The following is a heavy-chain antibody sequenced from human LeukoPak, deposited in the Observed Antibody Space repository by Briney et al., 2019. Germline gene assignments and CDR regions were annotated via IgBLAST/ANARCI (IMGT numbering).Heavy chain of an antibody. CDR3: ARRSSGWYYYYMDV. D-gene: IGHD6-19*01. J-gene: IGHJ6*03. CDR1: GGSFSGYY. Sequence: SSETLSLTCAVYGGSFSGYYWSWIRQPPGKGLEWIGEINHSGSTNYNPSLKSRVTISVDTSKNQFSLKLSSVTAADTAVYYCARRSSGWYYYYMDVWGKGTTVTVSS. V-gene: IGHV4-34*01. CDR2: INHSGST.